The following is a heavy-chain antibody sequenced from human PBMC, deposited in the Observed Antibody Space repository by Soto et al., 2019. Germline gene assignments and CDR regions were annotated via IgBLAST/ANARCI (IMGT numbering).Heavy chain of an antibody. CDR1: GFSLSNAGLG. CDR2: IFSNDEK. V-gene: IGHV2-26*04. D-gene: IGHD6-13*01. Sequence: QVTVKESGPVLVKPTETLTLTRTVSGFSLSNAGLGVSWIRQPPGKALEWLALIFSNDEKSYSTSLKSRLTISKDTSKSQVVLTMTNMDPVDTATYYCASTYSTSWYGFDPWGQGTLVTVSS. CDR3: ASTYSTSWYGFDP. J-gene: IGHJ5*02.